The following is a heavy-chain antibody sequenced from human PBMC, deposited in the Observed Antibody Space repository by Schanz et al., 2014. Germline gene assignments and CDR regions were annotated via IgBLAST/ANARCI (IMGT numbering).Heavy chain of an antibody. CDR2: ISGSGAST. V-gene: IGHV3-23*01. Sequence: EVQLLESGGGLVQPGGSLRLSCATSGFSFSSYAINWVRQAPGKGLEWVSGISGSGASTYYANSVKGRFGISRDNSENTLYLQMSSLRVEDTAVYYCARPPHDSSGYYPFDYWGQGTLVTVSS. J-gene: IGHJ4*02. D-gene: IGHD3-22*01. CDR1: GFSFSSYA. CDR3: ARPPHDSSGYYPFDY.